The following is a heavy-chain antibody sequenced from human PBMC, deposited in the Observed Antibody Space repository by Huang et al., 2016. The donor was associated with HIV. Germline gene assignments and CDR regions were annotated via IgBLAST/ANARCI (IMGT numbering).Heavy chain of an antibody. D-gene: IGHD1-26*01. CDR3: ARGRGGTHSYFVYSMDV. CDR1: GDSISSGAFY. V-gene: IGHV4-61*09. Sequence: QVQLQESGPGWVQPSQTLSLICTVPGDSISSGAFYWTWIRQSAGGGLQGIGHVYTSGSVFYNGSLRSRGTIARETSKNQLSLNLRSVTAADTALYFCARGRGGTHSYFVYSMDVWGAGTAVIVSS. J-gene: IGHJ6*03. CDR2: VYTSGSV.